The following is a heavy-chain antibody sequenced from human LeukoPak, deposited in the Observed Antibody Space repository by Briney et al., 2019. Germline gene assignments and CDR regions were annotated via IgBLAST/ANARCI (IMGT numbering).Heavy chain of an antibody. Sequence: PGGSLRLSCAASGFTLSSYWMSWVRQAPGKGLEWVANIKQGGSAKYYVDAVKGRFTSSRDNAKNSLYLQMNSLRAEDTAVYYCARDHVVVVVAATHWFDPWGQGTLVTVSS. V-gene: IGHV3-7*01. CDR1: GFTLSSYW. D-gene: IGHD2-15*01. CDR2: IKQGGSAK. J-gene: IGHJ5*02. CDR3: ARDHVVVVVAATHWFDP.